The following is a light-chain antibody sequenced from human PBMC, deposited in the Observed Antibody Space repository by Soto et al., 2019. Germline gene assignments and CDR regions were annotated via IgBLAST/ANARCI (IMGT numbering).Light chain of an antibody. CDR3: QSYDSSLSGWV. Sequence: QSVLTQPPSVSGAPGQRVTISCTGSSSNIGAGYDVHWYQQLPGTAPKLLIYGNSNRPSGVPDRFSGSKSGTSVSLAITGLQPDDQADYNCQSYDSSLSGWVFGGGTKLTVL. CDR1: SSNIGAGYD. CDR2: GNS. V-gene: IGLV1-40*01. J-gene: IGLJ3*02.